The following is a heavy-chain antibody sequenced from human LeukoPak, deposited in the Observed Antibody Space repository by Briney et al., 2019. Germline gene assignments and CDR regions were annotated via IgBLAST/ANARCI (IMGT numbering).Heavy chain of an antibody. V-gene: IGHV4-34*01. D-gene: IGHD1-7*01. CDR2: INDSGTI. CDR1: GGSFSHYY. Sequence: SDTLSLTCAVYGGSFSHYYWGWIRQSPGVGREWIGEINDSGTINYNTSPMTSVTISRDKSMNQLSLRLSAATSADTSVYYCARRWNYGRNYYIDVWGKGAPVSVSS. CDR3: ARRWNYGRNYYIDV. J-gene: IGHJ6*03.